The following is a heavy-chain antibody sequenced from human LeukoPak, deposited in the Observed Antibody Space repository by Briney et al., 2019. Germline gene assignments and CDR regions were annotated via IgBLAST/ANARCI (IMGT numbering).Heavy chain of an antibody. Sequence: SETLSLTCTVSGGSISSYYWSWIRQPPGKGLEWVGYIYYSGSTNYNPSLESRVTISVDTSKNQFSLKLSSVTAADTAVYYCARQAYYYDSSGYYPLYYMDVWGKGTTVTVSS. CDR2: IYYSGST. J-gene: IGHJ6*03. D-gene: IGHD3-22*01. V-gene: IGHV4-59*08. CDR3: ARQAYYYDSSGYYPLYYMDV. CDR1: GGSISSYY.